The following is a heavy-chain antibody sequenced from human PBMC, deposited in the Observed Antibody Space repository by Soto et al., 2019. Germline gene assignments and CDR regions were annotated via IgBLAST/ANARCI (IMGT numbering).Heavy chain of an antibody. J-gene: IGHJ4*02. CDR3: ERRYGSGSSTFDY. CDR2: IIPMRAMS. D-gene: IGHD3-10*01. V-gene: IGHV1-69*02. Sequence: QVHLVQSGAEVKKPGSSVKVSCKASEDTFSSYTITWVRQAPGQRLEWMGRIIPMRAMSKYAQKFQGRVTSTVNSTTTTDWRHLESANGDDMAGYDCERRYGSGSSTFDYWAQGTLVTVSS. CDR1: EDTFSSYT.